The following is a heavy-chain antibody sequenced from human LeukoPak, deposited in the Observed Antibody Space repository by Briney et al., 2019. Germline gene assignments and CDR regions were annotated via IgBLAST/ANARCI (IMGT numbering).Heavy chain of an antibody. CDR3: ARDGQNGSPYATDV. D-gene: IGHD3-10*01. J-gene: IGHJ6*02. V-gene: IGHV3-33*01. CDR2: IWYDGSNE. Sequence: GRSLRLSCAASGFTFRSHGMHWVRQAPGKGLEWVAGIWYDGSNEDYADSVEGRFTISRDNSKNTLYLQMNSLRVEDTAVYYCARDGQNGSPYATDVWGQGTTVTVSS. CDR1: GFTFRSHG.